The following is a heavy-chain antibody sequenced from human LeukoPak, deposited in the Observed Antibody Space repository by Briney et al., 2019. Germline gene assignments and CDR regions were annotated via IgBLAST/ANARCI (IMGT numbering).Heavy chain of an antibody. CDR2: ISGRGVGT. V-gene: IGHV3-23*01. CDR3: AKDRTDGFLGDAFDI. D-gene: IGHD5-24*01. CDR1: GFTFSSYA. J-gene: IGHJ3*02. Sequence: GGSLRLSCAASGFTFSSYAMNWVRQAPGKGLEWVSFISGRGVGTYYADSVKGRFTISRDDSKNALYLQMNSLRADDTAVYYYAKDRTDGFLGDAFDIWGQGTMVTVSS.